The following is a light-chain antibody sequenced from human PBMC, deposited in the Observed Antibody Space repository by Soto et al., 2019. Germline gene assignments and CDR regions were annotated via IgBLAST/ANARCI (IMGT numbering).Light chain of an antibody. CDR1: QFIGNY. J-gene: IGKJ2*01. Sequence: DIQMTQSPSSLSASVGDGVTITCRASQFIGNYLNWYQHRPGKVPAVLIYGATTFRGGVPSRFTGSGYGTDFTLTISSLQPEDFATYYCQHVYSFPHTFGQGTKLEV. CDR2: GAT. CDR3: QHVYSFPHT. V-gene: IGKV1-39*01.